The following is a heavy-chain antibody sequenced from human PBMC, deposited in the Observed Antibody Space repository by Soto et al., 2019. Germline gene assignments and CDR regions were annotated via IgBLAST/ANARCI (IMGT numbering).Heavy chain of an antibody. CDR1: GERINSYA. J-gene: IGHJ4*02. D-gene: IGHD6-6*01. V-gene: IGHV1-3*01. Sequence: GASVKVTCKASGERINSYALRWVHQAKRQRLELMGWINAGNGNTKYSQKFQGRVTITRDTSASTAYMELSSLRSEDTAVYYCARHREMRNIAARGPFEFWVQGSLVTVSS. CDR2: INAGNGNT. CDR3: ARHREMRNIAARGPFEF.